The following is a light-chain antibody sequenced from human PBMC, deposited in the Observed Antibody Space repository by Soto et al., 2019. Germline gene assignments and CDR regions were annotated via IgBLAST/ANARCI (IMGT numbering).Light chain of an antibody. CDR3: QERSRWPRGT. J-gene: IGKJ4*01. CDR1: QSISSW. V-gene: IGKV1-5*03. CDR2: KAS. Sequence: DIQMTQSPSTLSASVGDRVTITCRASQSISSWLAWYQQKPGKAPKLLIYKASSLESGVPSRFSGSGSGTEFTITISSLEPEDFAVYYCQERSRWPRGTFGGGTKVEI.